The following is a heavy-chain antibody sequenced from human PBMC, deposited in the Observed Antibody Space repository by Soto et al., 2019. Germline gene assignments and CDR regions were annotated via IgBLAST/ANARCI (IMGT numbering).Heavy chain of an antibody. J-gene: IGHJ4*02. CDR2: IIPVFGTP. CDR1: GGTFSSYG. D-gene: IGHD6-13*01. V-gene: IGHV1-69*12. CDR3: ARPTGLRSCFDY. Sequence: QVQLVQSGAEVKKPGSSVKVSCKVSGGTFSSYGISWVRQAPGQGLEWIGGIIPVFGTPNIAQKFQDRVTITADESTSTGYMELSSLRVEDTAVYYCARPTGLRSCFDYWGQGTVVTVSS.